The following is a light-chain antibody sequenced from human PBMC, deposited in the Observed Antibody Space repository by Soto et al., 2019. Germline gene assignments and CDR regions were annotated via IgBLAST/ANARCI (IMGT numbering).Light chain of an antibody. CDR1: QSVDSN. CDR3: QQYDSWPLT. CDR2: GAS. Sequence: EIVMTQSPGTLSVSTGEGATLSCRASQSVDSNLAWYQQKPGRAPRLLIYGASTRATGIPDRFRGSGSGTELTLTISSLQSEDFAVYYCQQYDSWPLTFGGGTKVEIK. V-gene: IGKV3D-15*01. J-gene: IGKJ4*01.